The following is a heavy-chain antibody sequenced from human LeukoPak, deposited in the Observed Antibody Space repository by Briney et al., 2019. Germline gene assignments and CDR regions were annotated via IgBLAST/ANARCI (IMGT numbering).Heavy chain of an antibody. V-gene: IGHV3-30*18. CDR1: GFTFSSYG. D-gene: IGHD1-26*01. Sequence: GGSLRLSCAASGFTFSSYGIHLVRQAPGKGLEWVAVISNDGSNKYYAASVKGRFTISRDNSKNTLYLQMNSLGAEDTAVYYCAKETGRWELEWGQGTLVTVSS. J-gene: IGHJ4*02. CDR2: ISNDGSNK. CDR3: AKETGRWELE.